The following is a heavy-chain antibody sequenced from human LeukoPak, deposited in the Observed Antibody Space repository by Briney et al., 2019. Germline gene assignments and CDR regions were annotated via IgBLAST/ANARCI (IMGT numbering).Heavy chain of an antibody. Sequence: PGGSLRLSCAASGFTFSSYAMSWVRQAPGKGLEWVSAISGSGGSTYYADSVKGRFTISRDNSKNTLYLQMNSLRAEDTAVYYCAKSFWSGYYTRLTDYWGQGTLVTVSS. CDR1: GFTFSSYA. CDR3: AKSFWSGYYTRLTDY. CDR2: ISGSGGST. D-gene: IGHD3-3*01. V-gene: IGHV3-23*01. J-gene: IGHJ4*02.